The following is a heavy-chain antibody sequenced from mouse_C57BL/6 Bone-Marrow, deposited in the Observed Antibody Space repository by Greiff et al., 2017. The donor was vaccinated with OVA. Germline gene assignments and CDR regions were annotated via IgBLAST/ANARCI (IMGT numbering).Heavy chain of an antibody. CDR2: INPNNGGT. V-gene: IGHV1-18*01. Sequence: VQLQQSGPELVKPGASVKIPCKASGYTFTDYNMDWVKQSHGKSLEWIGDINPNNGGTIYNQKFKGKATLTVDKSSSTAYMELRSLTSEDTAVYYCARHYGNYVGFAYWGQGTLVTVSA. D-gene: IGHD2-1*01. J-gene: IGHJ3*01. CDR3: ARHYGNYVGFAY. CDR1: GYTFTDYN.